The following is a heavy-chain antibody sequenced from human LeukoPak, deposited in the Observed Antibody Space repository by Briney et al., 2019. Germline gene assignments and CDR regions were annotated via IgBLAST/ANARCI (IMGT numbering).Heavy chain of an antibody. J-gene: IGHJ4*02. D-gene: IGHD6-13*01. CDR1: GGSISSYY. Sequence: SETLSLTCTVSGGSISSYYWSWIRQPAGKGLEWIGRICTSGSTNYNPSLKSRVTMSVDTSKNQFSLKLSFVTAADTAVYYCGRGSSWYGDYWGQGTLVTVSS. V-gene: IGHV4-4*07. CDR2: ICTSGST. CDR3: GRGSSWYGDY.